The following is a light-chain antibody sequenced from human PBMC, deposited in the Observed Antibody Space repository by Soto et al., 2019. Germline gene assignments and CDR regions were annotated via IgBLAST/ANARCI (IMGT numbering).Light chain of an antibody. J-gene: IGKJ1*01. CDR2: KAS. Sequence: DIQMTQSPSTLSASVGDRVTITCRASQSISSWLAWYQQKPGKAPKLLLYKASSLESGVPSRFSGSGSGTEFTLTISSLQRDDFATYYCQQYNSYSVTFGQGTKVEIK. CDR1: QSISSW. V-gene: IGKV1-5*03. CDR3: QQYNSYSVT.